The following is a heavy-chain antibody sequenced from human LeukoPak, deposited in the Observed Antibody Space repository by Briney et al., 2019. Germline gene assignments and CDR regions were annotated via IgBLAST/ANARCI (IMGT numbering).Heavy chain of an antibody. D-gene: IGHD6-6*01. V-gene: IGHV3-74*01. CDR3: ARTGIAARPTVWFDP. CDR2: INSDGSST. Sequence: QPGGSLRLSCAVSGFTFSSYWMHWVRHAPGKGLVWVSHINSDGSSTNYADSVKGRFTISRDNAKNTLYLQMNSLRAEDTAVYYCARTGIAARPTVWFDPWGQGTLVTVSS. CDR1: GFTFSSYW. J-gene: IGHJ5*02.